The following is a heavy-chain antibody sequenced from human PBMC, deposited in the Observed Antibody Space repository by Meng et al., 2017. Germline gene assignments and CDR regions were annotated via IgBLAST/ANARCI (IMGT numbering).Heavy chain of an antibody. CDR2: ISGSGGST. D-gene: IGHD3-9*01. Sequence: GESLKISCAASGFTFSSYAMSWVRQAPGKGLEWVSAISGSGGSTYYADSVKGRFTISRDNSKNTLYLQMNSLRAEDTAVYYCARDLLYDILTGYYPDWGQGTLVTVSS. CDR1: GFTFSSYA. CDR3: ARDLLYDILTGYYPD. V-gene: IGHV3-23*01. J-gene: IGHJ4*02.